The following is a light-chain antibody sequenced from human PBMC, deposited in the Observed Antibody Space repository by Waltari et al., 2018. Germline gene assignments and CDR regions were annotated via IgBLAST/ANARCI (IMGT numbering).Light chain of an antibody. J-gene: IGLJ3*02. V-gene: IGLV3-25*03. Sequence: QQKSGQAPVAVIRRNTGRPPGSPERFSGSDSGKTNTLLISGVQPDDEADYYCQSADDSGDHVLFGGGTKLTVL. CDR3: QSADDSGDHVL. CDR2: RNT.